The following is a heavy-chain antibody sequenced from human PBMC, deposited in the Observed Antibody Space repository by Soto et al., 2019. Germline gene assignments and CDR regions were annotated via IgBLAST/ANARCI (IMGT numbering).Heavy chain of an antibody. Sequence: QMPLVQSGPEVKKPGTSVKVSCKASGFTFTSSAVQWVRQARGQRLEWIGWIVVGSGNTNYAQKFQERVTITRDMSTSTAYMELSSLRSEDTAVYYCAASPDSYGSYYFDYWGQGTLVTVSS. V-gene: IGHV1-58*01. CDR1: GFTFTSSA. D-gene: IGHD5-18*01. J-gene: IGHJ4*02. CDR2: IVVGSGNT. CDR3: AASPDSYGSYYFDY.